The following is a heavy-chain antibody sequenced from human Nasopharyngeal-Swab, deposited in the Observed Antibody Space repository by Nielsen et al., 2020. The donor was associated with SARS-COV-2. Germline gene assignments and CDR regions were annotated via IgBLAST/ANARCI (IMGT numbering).Heavy chain of an antibody. D-gene: IGHD3-3*01. V-gene: IGHV3-23*01. Sequence: WICQPPGKGLEWVSAISGSGGSTYYADSVKGRFTISRDNSKNTPYLQMNSLRAEDTAVYYCAKEPFYDFWSGYYWDYWGQGTLVTVSS. CDR3: AKEPFYDFWSGYYWDY. CDR2: ISGSGGST. J-gene: IGHJ4*02.